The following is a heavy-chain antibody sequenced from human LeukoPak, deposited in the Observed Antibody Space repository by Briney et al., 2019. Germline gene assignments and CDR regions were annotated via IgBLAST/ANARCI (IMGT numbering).Heavy chain of an antibody. CDR3: ARHVSFIPF. J-gene: IGHJ4*02. D-gene: IGHD3-16*02. CDR1: GFTFSDYA. Sequence: GGSLRLSCVASGFTFSDYAMSWVRQAPGKGLEWVSGISDSGRSSYYTDSVKGRCTISRDNSKNTVSLQINNLRTEDTAVYFCARHVSFIPFWGQGTLVTVTS. V-gene: IGHV3-23*01. CDR2: ISDSGRSS.